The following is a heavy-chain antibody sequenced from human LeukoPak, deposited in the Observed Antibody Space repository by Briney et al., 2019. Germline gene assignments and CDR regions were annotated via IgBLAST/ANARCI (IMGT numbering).Heavy chain of an antibody. CDR3: ARDLPGYGGGY. D-gene: IGHD3-16*01. CDR2: ISSSSSTI. V-gene: IGHV3-48*04. Sequence: SGGSLRLSCAASGFTFSSYSMNWVRQAPGQGLEWVSYISSSSSTIYYADSVKGRFTISRDNAKNSLYLQMNSLRAEDTAVYYCARDLPGYGGGYWGQGTLVTVSS. CDR1: GFTFSSYS. J-gene: IGHJ4*02.